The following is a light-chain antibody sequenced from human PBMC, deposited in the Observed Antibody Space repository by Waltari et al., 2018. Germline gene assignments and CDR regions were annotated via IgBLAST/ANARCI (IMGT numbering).Light chain of an antibody. CDR3: QNHERLPAV. Sequence: EIVLTQSPGTLSLSTGERATLSCRASQSIGRYLIWYQQKPGQAPRLLIYGASTRDAGIPDRVSGSGSVTDFSLTISRLEPEDFAVYYCQNHERLPAVFGRGTKVEIK. V-gene: IGKV3-20*01. CDR2: GAS. J-gene: IGKJ1*01. CDR1: QSIGRY.